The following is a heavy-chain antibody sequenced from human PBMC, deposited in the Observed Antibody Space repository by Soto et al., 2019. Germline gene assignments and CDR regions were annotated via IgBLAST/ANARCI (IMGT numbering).Heavy chain of an antibody. V-gene: IGHV3-73*01. Sequence: EVQLVESGGGLVQPGGSLKLSCAASGFTFSGSAMHWVRQASGKGLEWVGRIRSKANSYATAYAASVKGRFTISRDDSKNTAYLQMNSLKTEDTAVYYCTRLPIVVVTAIKVGAFDIWGQGTMVTVSS. D-gene: IGHD2-21*02. CDR1: GFTFSGSA. CDR2: IRSKANSYAT. CDR3: TRLPIVVVTAIKVGAFDI. J-gene: IGHJ3*02.